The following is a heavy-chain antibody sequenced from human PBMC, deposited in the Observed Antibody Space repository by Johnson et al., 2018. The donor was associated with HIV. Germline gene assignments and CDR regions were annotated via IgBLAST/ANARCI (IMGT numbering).Heavy chain of an antibody. CDR1: GFTFDDYA. D-gene: IGHD6-6*01. J-gene: IGHJ3*02. CDR3: AKDGDYSSSLRGAFDI. Sequence: VQLVESGGGVVQPGRSLRLSCAASGFTFDDYAMHWVRQAPGKGLEWVSGISWNSGSIGYADSVKGRFTISRDNAKNSLYLQMNSLRAEATALYYCAKDGDYSSSLRGAFDIWGQGTMVTVSS. V-gene: IGHV3-9*01. CDR2: ISWNSGSI.